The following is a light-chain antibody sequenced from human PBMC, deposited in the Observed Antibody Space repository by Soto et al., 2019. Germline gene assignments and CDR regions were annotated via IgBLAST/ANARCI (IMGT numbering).Light chain of an antibody. V-gene: IGLV2-23*01. CDR3: CSYASSSTYV. CDR1: SSDVGSYNL. Sequence: TQPASVSGSPGQSTALSCTGTSSDVGSYNLVSWYQQHPGKAPKLMIYEGTKRPSGVSDRFSGSRSGNTASLTISGLQAEDEADYYCCSYASSSTYVFGTGTKVTVL. J-gene: IGLJ1*01. CDR2: EGT.